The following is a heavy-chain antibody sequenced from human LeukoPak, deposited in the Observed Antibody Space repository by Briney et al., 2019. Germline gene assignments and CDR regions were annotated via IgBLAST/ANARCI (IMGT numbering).Heavy chain of an antibody. CDR2: INHSGST. V-gene: IGHV4-34*01. D-gene: IGHD5-18*01. J-gene: IGHJ6*03. CDR3: ARLWRGYSYGSYYYCYMDV. CDR1: GGSFSGYY. Sequence: SETLSLTCAVYGGSFSGYYWSWIRQPPGKGLEWIGEINHSGSTNYNPSLKSRVTISVDTSKNQFSLKLSSVTAADTAVYYCARLWRGYSYGSYYYCYMDVWGKGTTVTISS.